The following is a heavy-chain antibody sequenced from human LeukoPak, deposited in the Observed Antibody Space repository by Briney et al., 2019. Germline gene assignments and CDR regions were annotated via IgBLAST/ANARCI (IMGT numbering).Heavy chain of an antibody. V-gene: IGHV3-33*06. D-gene: IGHD4-11*01. CDR2: IGSDGTEK. CDR3: AKDAQRGFDFSNSLES. Sequence: QPGRSLRLSCATSGFTFSHYGMHWVRQAPGKGLEWVAVIGSDGTEKYYGDSVKGRFTISRDNSKKTVYLQMNSLRVEDTAIYYCAKDAQRGFDFSNSLESWGQGTLVTVSS. J-gene: IGHJ4*02. CDR1: GFTFSHYG.